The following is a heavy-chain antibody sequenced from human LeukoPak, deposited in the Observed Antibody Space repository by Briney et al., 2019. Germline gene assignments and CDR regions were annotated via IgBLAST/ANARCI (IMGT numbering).Heavy chain of an antibody. V-gene: IGHV4-59*01. CDR1: GGSISSYY. CDR3: ARDRKLDYGDYGDAFDI. CDR2: IYYSRST. D-gene: IGHD4-17*01. J-gene: IGHJ3*02. Sequence: PSETLSLTCTVSGGSISSYYWSWIRQPPGKGLEWIGYIYYSRSTNYNPSLKSRVTISVDTSKNQFSLKLSSVTAADTAVYYCARDRKLDYGDYGDAFDIWGQGTMVTVSS.